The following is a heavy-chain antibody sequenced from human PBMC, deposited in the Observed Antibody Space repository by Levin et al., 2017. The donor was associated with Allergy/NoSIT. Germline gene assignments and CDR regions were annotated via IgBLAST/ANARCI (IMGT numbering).Heavy chain of an antibody. CDR1: GYTFTSHW. CDR3: ARHSFRARRWDHFDF. J-gene: IGHJ4*02. D-gene: IGHD1-26*01. CDR2: IYPSDSDT. Sequence: KVSCEVSGYTFTSHWIAWLRQMPGKGPEWMGSIYPSDSDTRYNPSFQGQVTIPADKSINTAYLQWSSLKASDTAIYYCARHSFRARRWDHFDFWGQGTLVTVSS. V-gene: IGHV5-51*01.